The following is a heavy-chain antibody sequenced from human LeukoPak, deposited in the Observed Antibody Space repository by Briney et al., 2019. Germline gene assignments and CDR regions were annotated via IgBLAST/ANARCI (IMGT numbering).Heavy chain of an antibody. J-gene: IGHJ4*02. CDR1: GFAFRSYE. Sequence: GGSLRLSCAASGFAFRSYEMNWVRQAPGKGLEWVSYINVGGGTIYYADSVKGRFTISKDDAKNSLYLQMNSLRAEDTAVYYCARDLAGDHYFDSWGQGTLVTVSS. CDR3: ARDLAGDHYFDS. V-gene: IGHV3-48*03. CDR2: INVGGGTI. D-gene: IGHD3-16*01.